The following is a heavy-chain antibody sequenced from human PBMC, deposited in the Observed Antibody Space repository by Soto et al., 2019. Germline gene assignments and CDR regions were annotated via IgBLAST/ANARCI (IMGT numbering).Heavy chain of an antibody. D-gene: IGHD5-18*01. CDR2: IWYDGSNK. V-gene: IGHV3-33*01. J-gene: IGHJ4*01. Sequence: QVQLVESGGGVVQPGRSLRLSCAASGFTFSSYGMHWVRQAPGKGLEWVAVIWYDGSNKYYADSVKGGFTISRDNSKNTLYLQMSSMRAEDTAVYYCARVWKQLIYCSGHGTLVAVSS. CDR3: ARVWKQLIYC. CDR1: GFTFSSYG.